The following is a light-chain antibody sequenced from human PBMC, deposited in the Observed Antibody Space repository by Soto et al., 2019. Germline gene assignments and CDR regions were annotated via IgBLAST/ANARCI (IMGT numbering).Light chain of an antibody. CDR2: DAS. CDR1: QSISSR. V-gene: IGKV1-5*01. J-gene: IGKJ1*01. Sequence: DIQMTQSRSTLSASVGDRVTITCRASQSISSRLAWYQQKPGKAPNLLIYDASSLEAGVPSRFSGSGSETEFTLTISSLHPDDFATYDCQQYISGWAFGQGTKVDIK. CDR3: QQYISGWA.